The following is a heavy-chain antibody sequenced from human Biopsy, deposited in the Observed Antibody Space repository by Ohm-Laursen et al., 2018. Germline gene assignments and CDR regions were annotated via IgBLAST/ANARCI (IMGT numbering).Heavy chain of an antibody. CDR1: GFTFNTYG. J-gene: IGHJ4*01. V-gene: IGHV3-23*01. Sequence: GSLRLSCTATGFTFNTYGMHWLRQAPGKGLEWVSHIDVLDYNTYYVDSVRGRFTISRDNSKEMVYLQINSLRADDTAVYYCVRGWGGYNFDSWGPGTLVTVSP. CDR2: IDVLDYNT. CDR3: VRGWGGYNFDS. D-gene: IGHD2-2*02.